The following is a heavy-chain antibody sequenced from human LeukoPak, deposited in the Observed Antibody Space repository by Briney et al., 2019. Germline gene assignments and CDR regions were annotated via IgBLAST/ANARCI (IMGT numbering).Heavy chain of an antibody. Sequence: GGSLRLSCVASGLTVSNHRMSWVRQAPGKGLEWVSAISGSGGSTYYADSVKGRFTISRDNSKNTLYLQMNSLRAEDTAVYYCAKTSSSGSYYGAPLFLNYYGMDVRGQGTTVTVSS. CDR3: AKTSSSGSYYGAPLFLNYYGMDV. CDR1: GLTVSNHR. V-gene: IGHV3-23*01. CDR2: ISGSGGST. J-gene: IGHJ6*02. D-gene: IGHD1-26*01.